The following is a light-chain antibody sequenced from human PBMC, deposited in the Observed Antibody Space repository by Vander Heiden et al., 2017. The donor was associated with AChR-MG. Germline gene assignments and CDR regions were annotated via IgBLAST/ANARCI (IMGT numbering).Light chain of an antibody. V-gene: IGKV1-5*03. CDR2: KGS. CDR1: HSISSW. J-gene: IGKJ1*01. Sequence: DIQITQSHSTLSASVGDRVTITCRASHSISSWLAWYQQKPGKAPKLLIYKGSSLESGVPSRVSGSGSGTEFTLTSRSLQPDDVATYYCQQYNSYWTFGQGTKVEIK. CDR3: QQYNSYWT.